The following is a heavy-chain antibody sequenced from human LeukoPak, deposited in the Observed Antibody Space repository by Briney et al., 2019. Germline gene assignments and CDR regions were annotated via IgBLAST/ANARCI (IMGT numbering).Heavy chain of an antibody. CDR3: VKGRYSANWYYFDD. J-gene: IGHJ4*02. D-gene: IGHD6-13*01. V-gene: IGHV3-23*01. CDR2: ISGSGGST. CDR1: GFTFSSYE. Sequence: GGSLRLSCAASGFTFSSYEMNWVRQAPGKGLEWVSAISGSGGSTYYPDSVKGRFTISKDNSKNTLFLQMNSLRAEDTAVYYCVKGRYSANWYYFDDWGQGTLVTVSS.